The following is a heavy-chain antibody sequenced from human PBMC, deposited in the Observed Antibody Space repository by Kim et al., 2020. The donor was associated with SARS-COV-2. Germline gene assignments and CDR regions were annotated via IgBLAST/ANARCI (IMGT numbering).Heavy chain of an antibody. Sequence: SETLSLTCTVSGGSISSSSYYWGWIRQPPGKGLEWIGSIYYSGSTYYNPSLKSRVTISVDTSKHQFSLKLSSVTAADTAVYYCARDQGRPSVLLWFGESGGAFDIWGQGTMVTVSS. CDR3: ARDQGRPSVLLWFGESGGAFDI. CDR2: IYYSGST. V-gene: IGHV4-39*07. J-gene: IGHJ3*02. D-gene: IGHD3-10*01. CDR1: GGSISSSSYY.